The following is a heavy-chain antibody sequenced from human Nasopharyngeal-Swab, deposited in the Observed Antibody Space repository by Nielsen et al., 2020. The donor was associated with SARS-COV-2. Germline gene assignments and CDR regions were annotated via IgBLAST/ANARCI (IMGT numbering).Heavy chain of an antibody. J-gene: IGHJ5*02. D-gene: IGHD1-26*01. CDR2: INPNSGGT. Sequence: WVRQAPGQGLEWMGRINPNSGGTNYAQKFQGRVTMTRDTSISTAYMELSRLRSDDMAVYYCAREVGFEGWFDPWGQGTLVTVSS. CDR3: AREVGFEGWFDP. V-gene: IGHV1-2*06.